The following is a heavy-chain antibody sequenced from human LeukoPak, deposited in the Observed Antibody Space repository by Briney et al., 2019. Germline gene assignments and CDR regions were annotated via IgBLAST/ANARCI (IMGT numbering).Heavy chain of an antibody. CDR3: AREVGSSGYYFPIDY. D-gene: IGHD3-22*01. J-gene: IGHJ4*02. CDR1: GFTFSSYG. V-gene: IGHV3-33*01. Sequence: GGSLRLSCAASGFTFSSYGMHWVRQAPGKGLEWVAVIWYDGSNKYYADSVKGRFTIPRDNSKNTLYLQMNSLRAEDTAVYYCAREVGSSGYYFPIDYWGQGTLVTVSS. CDR2: IWYDGSNK.